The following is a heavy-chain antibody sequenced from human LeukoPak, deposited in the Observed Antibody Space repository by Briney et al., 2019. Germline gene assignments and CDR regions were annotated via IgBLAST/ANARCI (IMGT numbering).Heavy chain of an antibody. D-gene: IGHD5-12*01. V-gene: IGHV3-48*02. CDR1: RFTFSSYS. Sequence: GGSLTLSCAASRFTFSSYSMNWVRQAPGKGLEWVSYISSSGGTIYYADSVKGRFTISRDNAKNSLYLQMNGLRDEDTAVYYCARDVRWLRFVFDYWGQGTIVSVSS. CDR3: ARDVRWLRFVFDY. J-gene: IGHJ4*02. CDR2: ISSSGGTI.